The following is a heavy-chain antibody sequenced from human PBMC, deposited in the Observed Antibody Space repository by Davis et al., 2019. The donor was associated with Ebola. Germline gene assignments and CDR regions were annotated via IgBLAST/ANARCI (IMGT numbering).Heavy chain of an antibody. CDR3: ARVVFVAGATPSWYFDL. V-gene: IGHV4-59*12. CDR2: IYYSGST. CDR1: GASISSSFY. Sequence: MPGGSLRLSCTVSGASISSSFYWNWIRQPPGKGLEWIGFIYYSGSTDCNPSLKSRVTISVDTSKNQFSLKLSSVTAADTAVYYCARVVFVAGATPSWYFDLWGRGTLVTVSP. J-gene: IGHJ2*01. D-gene: IGHD2-15*01.